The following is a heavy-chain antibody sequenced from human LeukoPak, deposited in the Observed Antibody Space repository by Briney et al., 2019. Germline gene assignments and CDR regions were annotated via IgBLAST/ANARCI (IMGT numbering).Heavy chain of an antibody. CDR3: ARDRKCYFDY. CDR1: GFTFTSFS. CDR2: ISSDGRNK. V-gene: IGHV3-30*04. J-gene: IGHJ4*02. Sequence: PGGSLRLSCSASGFTFTSFSLHWVRLAPGKGLEWVAFISSDGRNKFSADSVRARFTISRDNSNNMLYLQMNSLRTEDTAVYYCARDRKCYFDYWGQGTLVTVSS.